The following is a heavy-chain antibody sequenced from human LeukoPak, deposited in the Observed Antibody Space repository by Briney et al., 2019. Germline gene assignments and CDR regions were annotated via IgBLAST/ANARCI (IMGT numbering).Heavy chain of an antibody. J-gene: IGHJ4*02. CDR2: ISSTSTTI. CDR1: GFTFSDYS. Sequence: GGSLRLSCPASGFTFSDYSMEWVRQAPGKGLEWISYISSTSTTIYYADSVRGRFTTSRDNAKNSLYLQMNSLRAEDTAVYYCARGCGLHLSPAPSYYDSRCRYFDAWGQGTLVTVSS. D-gene: IGHD3-22*01. V-gene: IGHV3-48*04. CDR3: ARGCGLHLSPAPSYYDSRCRYFDA.